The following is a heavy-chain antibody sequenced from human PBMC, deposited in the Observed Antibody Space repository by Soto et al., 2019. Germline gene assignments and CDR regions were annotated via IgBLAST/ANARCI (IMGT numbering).Heavy chain of an antibody. CDR2: ISSSSDYI. CDR1: GFTFSNYG. D-gene: IGHD6-13*01. Sequence: GGSLRLSCAASGFTFSNYGMSWVRQSPGKGLEWVSSISSSSDYIYYADSMKGRVTISRDNAKNSLFLDMNSLTGEDTAVYYCARARVYATGPLDFWGQGTLVTVSS. CDR3: ARARVYATGPLDF. V-gene: IGHV3-21*06. J-gene: IGHJ4*02.